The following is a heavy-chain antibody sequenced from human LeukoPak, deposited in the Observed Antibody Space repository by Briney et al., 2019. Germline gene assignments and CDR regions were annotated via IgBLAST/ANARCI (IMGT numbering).Heavy chain of an antibody. D-gene: IGHD5-18*01. J-gene: IGHJ3*02. CDR3: ARSEYSYGADAFDI. Sequence: SETLSLTCTVSGGSISSSSHYWGWIRQPPGTGLEWIGYIYYSGSTNYSPSLKSRVTISVDTSKNQFSLKPSSVTAADTAVYYCARSEYSYGADAFDIWGQGTMVTVSS. CDR2: IYYSGST. CDR1: GGSISSSSHY. V-gene: IGHV4-61*05.